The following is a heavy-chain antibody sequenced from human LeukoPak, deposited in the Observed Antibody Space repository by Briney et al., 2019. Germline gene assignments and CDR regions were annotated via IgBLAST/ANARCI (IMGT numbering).Heavy chain of an antibody. J-gene: IGHJ6*02. Sequence: GGSLRLSCAASGFTFTSYWLHWVRQAPGKGLVWVSRVNSDGSSTTYADSVKGRFTISRDNAKNTLYLQMNSLRAEDTAVYYCARGRYYGMDVWGQGTTVTVSS. CDR2: VNSDGSST. CDR3: ARGRYYGMDV. V-gene: IGHV3-74*01. CDR1: GFTFTSYW.